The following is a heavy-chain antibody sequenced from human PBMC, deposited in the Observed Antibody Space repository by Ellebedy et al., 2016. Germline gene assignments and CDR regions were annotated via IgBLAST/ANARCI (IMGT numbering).Heavy chain of an antibody. V-gene: IGHV3-30*04. J-gene: IGHJ5*01. D-gene: IGHD3-10*01. CDR1: GVSLSIHA. CDR3: AKEGDYYGSGSSPRWFDS. Sequence: GESLKISXTASGVSLSIHAMDWVRQAPGKGLEWVAVISYDGTKKYYADSVKGRFTISRDNSRNMLYLQMNSLRAEDTALYYCAKEGDYYGSGSSPRWFDSWGRGTLATVFS. CDR2: ISYDGTKK.